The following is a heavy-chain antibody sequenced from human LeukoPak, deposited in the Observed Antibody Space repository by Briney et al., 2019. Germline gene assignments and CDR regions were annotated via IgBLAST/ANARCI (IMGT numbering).Heavy chain of an antibody. J-gene: IGHJ5*02. CDR1: GGSISTYY. CDR2: IYTFGST. CDR3: ARHVRKRGIAGAGTPGWFDP. D-gene: IGHD6-19*01. Sequence: SETLSLTCTVSGGSISTYYWSWIRQPAGKGLEWIGRIYTFGSTNYNPSLKSRVTVSEDTSKNQLSLKLTSVTAADTAVYYCARHVRKRGIAGAGTPGWFDPWGQGTLVTVSS. V-gene: IGHV4-4*07.